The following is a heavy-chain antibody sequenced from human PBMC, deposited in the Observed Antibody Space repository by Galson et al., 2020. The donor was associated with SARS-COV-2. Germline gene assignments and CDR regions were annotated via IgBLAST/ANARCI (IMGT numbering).Heavy chain of an antibody. D-gene: IGHD1-26*01. CDR2: ISYDGSNK. CDR3: ARGAGGSYKGAFDI. CDR1: GFTFSTYA. J-gene: IGHJ3*02. V-gene: IGHV3-30*04. Sequence: QLGESLKISCAASGFTFSTYAMHWVRQAPGKGLEWVAVISYDGSNKYYADSVKGRFTISRDNSKNTLYLQMNSLRAEDTAVYYCARGAGGSYKGAFDIWGQGTMVTVSS.